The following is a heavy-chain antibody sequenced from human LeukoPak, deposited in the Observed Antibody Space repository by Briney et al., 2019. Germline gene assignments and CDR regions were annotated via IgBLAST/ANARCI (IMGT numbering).Heavy chain of an antibody. CDR1: GFTFSSYS. CDR2: ISSSSSYI. CDR3: ARATVVVVYYYYYGMDV. J-gene: IGHJ6*04. Sequence: GGSLRLSCAASGFTFSSYSMNWVRQAPGKGLEWVSSISSSSSYIYYADSVKGRFTISRDNAKNSLYLQMNSLRAEDTAVYYCARATVVVVYYYYYGMDVWGKGTTVTVSS. D-gene: IGHD2-15*01. V-gene: IGHV3-21*01.